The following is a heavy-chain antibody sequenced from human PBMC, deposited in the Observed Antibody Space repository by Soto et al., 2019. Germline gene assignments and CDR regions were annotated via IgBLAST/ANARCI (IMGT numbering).Heavy chain of an antibody. CDR1: GYTFTSYD. Sequence: GASVEVSCKASGYTFTSYDINWVRQATGQGLEWMGWMNPNSGNTGYAQKFQGRVTMTRNTSISTAYMELSSLRSEDTAVYYCARGRGGFWSGFYYYMDVWGKGTTVTVSS. CDR2: MNPNSGNT. CDR3: ARGRGGFWSGFYYYMDV. D-gene: IGHD3-3*01. J-gene: IGHJ6*03. V-gene: IGHV1-8*01.